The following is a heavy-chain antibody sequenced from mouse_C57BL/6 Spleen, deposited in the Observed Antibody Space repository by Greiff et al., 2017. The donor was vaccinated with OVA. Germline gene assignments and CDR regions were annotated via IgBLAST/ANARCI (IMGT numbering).Heavy chain of an antibody. CDR1: GYTFTDYN. V-gene: IGHV1-22*01. J-gene: IGHJ3*01. D-gene: IGHD2-4*01. CDR2: INPNNGGT. CDR3: AREDYDDWFAY. Sequence: EVKLQESGPELVKPGASVKMSCKASGYTFTDYNMHWVKQSHGKSLEWIGYINPNNGGTSYNQKFKGKATLTVNKSSSTAYMELRSLTSEDSAVYYCAREDYDDWFAYWGQGTLVTVSA.